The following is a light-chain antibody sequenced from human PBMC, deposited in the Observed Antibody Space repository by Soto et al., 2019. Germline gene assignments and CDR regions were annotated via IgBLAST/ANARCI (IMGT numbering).Light chain of an antibody. CDR3: AAWDDSLSAWV. Sequence: QSVLTQPPSAYGTPGQRVTISCSGSSSNIGSNSVYWYQQLPGTAPKLLIYRNNQRPSGVPDRFSGSKSGTSASLTISGLRSEDEADCYCAAWDDSLSAWVFGGGTKVTVL. CDR1: SSNIGSNS. V-gene: IGLV1-47*01. J-gene: IGLJ3*02. CDR2: RNN.